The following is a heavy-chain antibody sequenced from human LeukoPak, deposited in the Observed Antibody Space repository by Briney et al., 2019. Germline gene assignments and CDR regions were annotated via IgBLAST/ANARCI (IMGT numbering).Heavy chain of an antibody. CDR2: INHSGST. D-gene: IGHD5-12*01. V-gene: IGHV4-34*01. Sequence: SGTLSLTCAVYGGSLSGYYWSWIRQPPGKGLEWIGEINHSGSTNYNPSLKSRVTISVDTSKNQFSLKLTSVTAADTAVYYCARVNIAYYFDYWGQGTLVTVSS. CDR1: GGSLSGYY. CDR3: ARVNIAYYFDY. J-gene: IGHJ4*02.